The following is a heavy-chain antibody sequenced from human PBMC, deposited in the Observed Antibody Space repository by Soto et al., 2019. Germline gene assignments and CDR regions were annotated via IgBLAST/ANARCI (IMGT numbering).Heavy chain of an antibody. J-gene: IGHJ5*02. V-gene: IGHV6-1*01. Sequence: SQTLSLTCAISGDSVSINSAAWNWIRLSPSGGREWLGRTYYRSKLYSVYAPSVRSRISINPDTSKNQFSLHLNSVTPDDTAIYYCARGHGGLRPWGQGTLVTVSS. CDR2: TYYRSKLYS. D-gene: IGHD5-12*01. CDR1: GDSVSINSAA. CDR3: ARGHGGLRP.